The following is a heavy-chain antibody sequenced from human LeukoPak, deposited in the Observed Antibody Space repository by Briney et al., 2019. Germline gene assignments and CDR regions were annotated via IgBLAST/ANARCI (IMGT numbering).Heavy chain of an antibody. V-gene: IGHV3-7*01. CDR1: GFSFSYFW. CDR3: ARDAEVGTLFGVLSRYNWFDP. Sequence: QSGGSLRLSCAASGFSFSYFWMSWVRQAPGKGLEWVANIKQDGNEKYYVDSVKGRFTISRDNAKKSLYLQINNLRAEDTAVYYCARDAEVGTLFGVLSRYNWFDPWGQGTLVTVSS. J-gene: IGHJ5*02. D-gene: IGHD3-3*01. CDR2: IKQDGNEK.